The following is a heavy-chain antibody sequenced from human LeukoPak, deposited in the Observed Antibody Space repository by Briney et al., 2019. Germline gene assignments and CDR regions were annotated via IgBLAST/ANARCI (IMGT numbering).Heavy chain of an antibody. V-gene: IGHV3-64*01. CDR2: ISSNEGST. D-gene: IGHD6-6*01. CDR3: ARAVRIAAREDWFDP. J-gene: IGHJ5*02. CDR1: GFTFSSYA. Sequence: GGSLRLSCAASGFTFSSYAMHWVRQAPGKGLEYVSAISSNEGSTYYANSVKGRFTISRDNSKNTLYLQMGSLRAEDMAVYYCARAVRIAAREDWFDPWGQGTLVTVSS.